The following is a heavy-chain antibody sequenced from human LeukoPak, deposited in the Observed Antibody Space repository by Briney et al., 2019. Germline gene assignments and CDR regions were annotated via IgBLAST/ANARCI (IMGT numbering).Heavy chain of an antibody. J-gene: IGHJ4*02. CDR3: ARAREDYDYVWGSYPKYYFDY. CDR2: ISAYHGNT. Sequence: GASVKVSCKASGYTFTSYGISWVRQAPGQGLEWMGGISAYHGNTNYAQKLQGRVTMTTDTSTSTAYMELRSLRSDDTAVYYCARAREDYDYVWGSYPKYYFDYWGQGSLVTVSS. D-gene: IGHD3-16*02. CDR1: GYTFTSYG. V-gene: IGHV1-18*01.